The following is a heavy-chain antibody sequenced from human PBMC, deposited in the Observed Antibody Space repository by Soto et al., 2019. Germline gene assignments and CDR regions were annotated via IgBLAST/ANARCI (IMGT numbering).Heavy chain of an antibody. D-gene: IGHD1-26*01. V-gene: IGHV1-2*02. CDR3: ARVRWELQSRYLDY. CDR1: GYTFTGHY. Sequence: ASVKVSCKASGYTFTGHYMHWVRQAPGQGLEWMGWINPNSGGTNYAQKFQGRVTMTRDTSISTAYMELSRLRSDDTAVYYCARVRWELQSRYLDYWGQGTLVTVSS. J-gene: IGHJ4*02. CDR2: INPNSGGT.